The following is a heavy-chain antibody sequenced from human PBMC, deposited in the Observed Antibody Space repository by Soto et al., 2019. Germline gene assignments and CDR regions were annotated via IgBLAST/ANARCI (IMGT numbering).Heavy chain of an antibody. CDR3: AKGFWSGFGGFDY. CDR1: GFTFDDYA. V-gene: IGHV3-9*01. CDR2: ISWNRVSI. Sequence: PGGSLRLSCAASGFTFDDYAIHLVRQAAWKGLQWGSGISWNRVSIGYAASVKGRFTISRDNAKNSLYLRMNSLRADETSLYYCAKGFWSGFGGFDYWVGGTLV. J-gene: IGHJ4*02. D-gene: IGHD3-3*01.